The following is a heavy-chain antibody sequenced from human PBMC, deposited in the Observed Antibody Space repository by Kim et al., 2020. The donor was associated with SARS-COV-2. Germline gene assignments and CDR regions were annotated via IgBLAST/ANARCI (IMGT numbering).Heavy chain of an antibody. CDR2: IYWDDDK. J-gene: IGHJ3*02. CDR1: GFSLSTSGVG. CDR3: AHVEYYYDRSGSRVAFDI. Sequence: SGPTLVKPTQTLTLTCTFSGFSLSTSGVGVGWIRQPPGKALEWLALIYWDDDKRYSPSLKSRLTITKDTSKNQVVLTMTNMDPVDTATFYCAHVEYYYDRSGSRVAFDIWGQGTMVTVSS. D-gene: IGHD3-22*01. V-gene: IGHV2-5*02.